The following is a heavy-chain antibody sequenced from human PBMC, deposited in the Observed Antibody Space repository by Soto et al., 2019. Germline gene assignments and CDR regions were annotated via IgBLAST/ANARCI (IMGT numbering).Heavy chain of an antibody. V-gene: IGHV5-51*01. CDR3: ARLRWNDEQYFDY. J-gene: IGHJ4*02. CDR2: IYPGDSDT. D-gene: IGHD1-1*01. CDR1: AYLFTNYW. Sequence: GESLKISCKGSAYLFTNYWIGWVRQMPGKGLEWMGIIYPGDSDTRYSPSFQGQVTISADKSISTAYLQWSSLKASDTAMYFCARLRWNDEQYFDYWGQGTLVTVSS.